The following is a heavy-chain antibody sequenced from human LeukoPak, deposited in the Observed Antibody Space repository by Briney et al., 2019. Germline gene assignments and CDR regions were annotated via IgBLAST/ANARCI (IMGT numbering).Heavy chain of an antibody. Sequence: ASVKVSCKASGYTFTGSGWYLYWLRQAPGQGLECVGWIHPNNGATLYAQKFQGRVAMTTDTSISTAYMELSRLRPDDTAMYYCARDGPSQMVDFDYWGQGTLVTVSS. J-gene: IGHJ4*02. V-gene: IGHV1-2*02. CDR3: ARDGPSQMVDFDY. D-gene: IGHD3-10*01. CDR2: IHPNNGAT. CDR1: GYTFTGSGWY.